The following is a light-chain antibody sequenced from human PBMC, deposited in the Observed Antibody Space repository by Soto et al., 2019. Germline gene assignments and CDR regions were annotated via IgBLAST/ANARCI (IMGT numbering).Light chain of an antibody. Sequence: QSVLTQPASVSGSPGQSITISCTGSSSDVGGYNYVSWYQQHPGKAPKLMIYEVSNRPSGVSNRFSASKSGNTASLTISGLQAEDEADYYCSSCTSSSTVDVFGTGTKVTVL. J-gene: IGLJ1*01. CDR2: EVS. CDR3: SSCTSSSTVDV. CDR1: SSDVGGYNY. V-gene: IGLV2-14*01.